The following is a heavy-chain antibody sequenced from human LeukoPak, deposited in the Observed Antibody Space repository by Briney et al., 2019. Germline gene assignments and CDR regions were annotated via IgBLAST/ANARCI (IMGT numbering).Heavy chain of an antibody. Sequence: PSETLSLTCTVSGGSISSSSYYWGWIRQSPGKGLEWIGSIYYSGSTYYNPSLKSRVTISVDTSKNQFSLKLSSVTAADTAVYYCASFPKYYYDSSGRRAFDIWGQGTMVTVSS. V-gene: IGHV4-39*01. D-gene: IGHD3-22*01. CDR3: ASFPKYYYDSSGRRAFDI. CDR2: IYYSGST. CDR1: GGSISSSSYY. J-gene: IGHJ3*02.